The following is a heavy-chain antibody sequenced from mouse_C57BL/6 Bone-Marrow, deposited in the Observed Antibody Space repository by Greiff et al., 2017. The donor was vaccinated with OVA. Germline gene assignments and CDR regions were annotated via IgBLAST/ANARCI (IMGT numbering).Heavy chain of an antibody. D-gene: IGHD2-5*01. J-gene: IGHJ2*01. CDR1: GYAFSSYW. V-gene: IGHV1-80*01. CDR2: IYPGDGDT. Sequence: QVQLQQSGAELVKPGASVKISCKASGYAFSSYWMNWVKQRPGKGLEWIGQIYPGDGDTNYNGKFKGKATLTADKSSSTAYMQLSSLTSEDSAVYFCAREYSNYVLYFDYWGQGTTLTVSS. CDR3: AREYSNYVLYFDY.